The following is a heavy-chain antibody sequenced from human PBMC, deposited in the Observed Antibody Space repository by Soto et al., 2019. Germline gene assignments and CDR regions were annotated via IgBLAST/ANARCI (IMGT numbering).Heavy chain of an antibody. CDR3: ARADYYGSSGYHLDY. D-gene: IGHD3-22*01. Sequence: PSETLSLTCTVSGGSISSGGYYWSWIRQHPGKGLEWIGYIYCSGSTYYNPSLKSRVTISVDTSKNQFSLKLSSVTAADTAVYYCARADYYGSSGYHLDYWGQGTLVTVSS. J-gene: IGHJ4*02. V-gene: IGHV4-31*03. CDR1: GGSISSGGYY. CDR2: IYCSGST.